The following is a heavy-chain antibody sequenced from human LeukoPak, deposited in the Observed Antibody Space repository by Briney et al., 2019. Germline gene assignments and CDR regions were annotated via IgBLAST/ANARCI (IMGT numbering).Heavy chain of an antibody. Sequence: PSETLSLTCTVSGGSIRNYWSWIRQPPGKGLEWIGYIYYSGSTNLNPSLKSRVTISIDTSKNQFSLKLSSVTAADTAVYYCAAGGSSLDYWGQGTLVTVSS. V-gene: IGHV4-59*01. J-gene: IGHJ4*02. CDR3: AAGGSSLDY. CDR1: GGSIRNY. D-gene: IGHD1-26*01. CDR2: IYYSGST.